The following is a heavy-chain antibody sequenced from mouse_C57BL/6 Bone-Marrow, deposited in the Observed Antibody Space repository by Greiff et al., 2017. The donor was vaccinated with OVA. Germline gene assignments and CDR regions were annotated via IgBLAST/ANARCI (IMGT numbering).Heavy chain of an antibody. D-gene: IGHD1-1*02. V-gene: IGHV1-55*01. CDR2: ISPGSGSP. J-gene: IGHJ3*01. CDR1: GYTFTSYW. Sequence: VQLQQPGAELVKPGASVKMSCKASGYTFTSYWLTWVKQRPGQGLEWIGDISPGSGSPNYNEKFKSKATLTVATSSSTAYMQLSSLTSEDSAVYYCARAGAWFAYWGQGTLVTVSA. CDR3: ARAGAWFAY.